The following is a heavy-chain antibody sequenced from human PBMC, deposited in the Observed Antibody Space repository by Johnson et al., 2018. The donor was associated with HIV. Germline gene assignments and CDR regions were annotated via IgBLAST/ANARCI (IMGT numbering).Heavy chain of an antibody. Sequence: QMLLVESGGGVVQPGRSLRLSCAASGFTFSSYGMHWVRQAPGKGLEWVAVISYDGSNKYYADSVKGRFTISRDNSKNTLYLQMNSLRPEDTAVYYCARAPRPDAFDIWGQGTMVTVSS. CDR2: ISYDGSNK. V-gene: IGHV3-30*03. J-gene: IGHJ3*02. CDR3: ARAPRPDAFDI. CDR1: GFTFSSYG.